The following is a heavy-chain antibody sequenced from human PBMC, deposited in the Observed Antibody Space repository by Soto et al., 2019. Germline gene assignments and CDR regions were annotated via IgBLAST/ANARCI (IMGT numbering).Heavy chain of an antibody. V-gene: IGHV4-39*02. D-gene: IGHD1-7*01. CDR1: GGSISSSRCH. CDR3: ARDGVSSTEYTWNYGTYFDY. Sequence: ETLSLTCTVSGGSISSSRCHWGWIRQPPGKGLEWIASIKYSGTTFYNPSLKSRVTLSVDTSKNQFALKLSSVTAAETAVYYCARDGVSSTEYTWNYGTYFDYWGQGALVTVSS. J-gene: IGHJ4*02. CDR2: IKYSGTT.